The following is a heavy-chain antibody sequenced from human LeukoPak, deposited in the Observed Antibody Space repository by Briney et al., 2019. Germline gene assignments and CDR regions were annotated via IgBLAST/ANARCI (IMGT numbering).Heavy chain of an antibody. CDR2: ISTSSRYI. D-gene: IGHD5-24*01. CDR1: GFTFSAYS. Sequence: GGSLRLSCAASGFTFSAYSMNWVGQAPGKGLEWGSSISTSSRYIYYADSVKGRFTVSRDNAKNSLFLQMNSLRAEDTALYYCARDREMGTIRNGFDVWGQGTIVSVSS. CDR3: ARDREMGTIRNGFDV. J-gene: IGHJ3*01. V-gene: IGHV3-21*01.